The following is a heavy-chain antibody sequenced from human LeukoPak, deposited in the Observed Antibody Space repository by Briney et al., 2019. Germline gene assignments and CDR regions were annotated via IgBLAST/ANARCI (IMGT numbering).Heavy chain of an antibody. J-gene: IGHJ5*02. Sequence: NPSETLSLTCTVSGGSISSYYWSWIRQPPGKGLEWIGYIYYSGSTNYNPSLKSRVTISVDTSKNQFSLKLSSVTAADTAVYYCARTLLGSRAPGRWFDPWGQGTLVTVSS. D-gene: IGHD7-27*01. CDR1: GGSISSYY. CDR2: IYYSGST. CDR3: ARTLLGSRAPGRWFDP. V-gene: IGHV4-59*01.